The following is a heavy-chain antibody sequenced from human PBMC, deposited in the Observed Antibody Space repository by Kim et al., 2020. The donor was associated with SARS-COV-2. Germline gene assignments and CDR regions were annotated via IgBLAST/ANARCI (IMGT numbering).Heavy chain of an antibody. CDR3: ARGMIVEYGMDV. D-gene: IGHD3-22*01. Sequence: GGSLRLSCEVSGFIFSNYWMHWVRQAPWKGLVWVSRIYNDGTRTFYADSEKGRFTISRDNAKNTLYLQMNSLRAEDTAVYYCARGMIVEYGMDVWGQGTTVTVSS. V-gene: IGHV3-74*01. J-gene: IGHJ6*02. CDR1: GFIFSNYW. CDR2: IYNDGTRT.